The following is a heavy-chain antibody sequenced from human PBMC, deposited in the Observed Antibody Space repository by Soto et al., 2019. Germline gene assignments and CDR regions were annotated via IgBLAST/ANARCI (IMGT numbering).Heavy chain of an antibody. Sequence: EVQLLESGGGLVQPGGSLRLSCAASGFTFSSYAMSWVRQAPGKGLEWVSAISCSGGSTYYADSVKGLFTISSDNSKNTLDLQMNSLRAEDTAVYYCAKGGVSENIVVGVAATLLDYWGQGTLVTVSS. V-gene: IGHV3-23*01. CDR1: GFTFSSYA. D-gene: IGHD2-15*01. CDR3: AKGGVSENIVVGVAATLLDY. J-gene: IGHJ4*02. CDR2: ISCSGGST.